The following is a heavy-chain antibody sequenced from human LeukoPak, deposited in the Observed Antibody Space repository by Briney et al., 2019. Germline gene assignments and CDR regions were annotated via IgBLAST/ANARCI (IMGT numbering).Heavy chain of an antibody. D-gene: IGHD6-19*01. Sequence: PSETLSLTCAVYGGSFSGYYWSWIRQPPGKGLEWIGSIYYSGSTYYNPSLKSRVTISVDTSKNQFSLNLSSVTAADTAVYFCARQGSGWHYYYSDFWGQGTLVTVSS. CDR2: IYYSGST. J-gene: IGHJ4*02. CDR3: ARQGSGWHYYYSDF. V-gene: IGHV4-34*01. CDR1: GGSFSGYY.